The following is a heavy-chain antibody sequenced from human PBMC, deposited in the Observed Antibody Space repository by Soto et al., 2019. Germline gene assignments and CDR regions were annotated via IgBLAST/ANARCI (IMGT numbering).Heavy chain of an antibody. V-gene: IGHV3-30*18. CDR3: AKDSGDYGDHSYYYYGMDV. CDR2: ISYDGSNK. J-gene: IGHJ6*02. D-gene: IGHD4-17*01. Sequence: SLRLSCAASGFTFSSYGMHWVRQAPGKGLEWVAVISYDGSNKYYADSVKGRFTISRDNSKNTLYLQMNSLRAEDTAVYYCAKDSGDYGDHSYYYYGMDVWGQGTTVTVSS. CDR1: GFTFSSYG.